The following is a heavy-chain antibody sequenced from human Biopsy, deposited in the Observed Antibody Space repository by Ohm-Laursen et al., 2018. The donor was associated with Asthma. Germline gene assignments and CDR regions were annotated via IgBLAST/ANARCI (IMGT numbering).Heavy chain of an antibody. D-gene: IGHD3-3*01. Sequence: SDTLSLTCAVSGGSMTPTSHYRDWIRQAPGKGLVWIGYISYGGKTSYNPSLKNRVTISRDTPKNQFSLRLISVTAADTAVYFCARRITIFGVVQKDHGMDAWGQGTTVIVSS. CDR1: GGSMTPTSHY. CDR3: ARRITIFGVVQKDHGMDA. J-gene: IGHJ6*02. V-gene: IGHV4-39*01. CDR2: ISYGGKT.